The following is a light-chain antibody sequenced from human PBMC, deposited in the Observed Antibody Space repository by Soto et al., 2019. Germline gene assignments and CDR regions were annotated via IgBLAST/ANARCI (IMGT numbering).Light chain of an antibody. Sequence: EIVMTQSPATLSVSPGERATLSCRASQSVSSNLAWYQQKPGQAPRLLIYGASTRATGIPARFSGSGSGTEFTLTISSLQSEDFAVYYCQQYNNWPPTFGQVTKVEFK. CDR2: GAS. CDR3: QQYNNWPPT. CDR1: QSVSSN. V-gene: IGKV3-15*01. J-gene: IGKJ1*01.